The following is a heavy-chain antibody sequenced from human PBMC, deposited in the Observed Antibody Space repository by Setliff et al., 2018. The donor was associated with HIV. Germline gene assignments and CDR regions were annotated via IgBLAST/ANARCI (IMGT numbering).Heavy chain of an antibody. CDR3: ARDRSSGRGYYYYYYMDV. J-gene: IGHJ6*03. Sequence: PSETLSLTCTVSGGSISSDSYYWGWIRQPPGGGLEWIGSIYLSGSTNYNPSLKSRVTISVDTSKNQFSLKLSSVTAADTAVYYCARDRSSGRGYYYYYYMDVWGKGTTVTVSS. CDR1: GGSISSDSYY. V-gene: IGHV4-61*01. CDR2: IYLSGST. D-gene: IGHD6-19*01.